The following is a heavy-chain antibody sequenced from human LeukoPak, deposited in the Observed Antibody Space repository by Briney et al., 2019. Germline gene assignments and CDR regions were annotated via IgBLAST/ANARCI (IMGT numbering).Heavy chain of an antibody. D-gene: IGHD6-19*01. CDR2: INSDGSST. V-gene: IGHV3-74*01. CDR1: GFSFTTYW. CDR3: ATNGPGIAVAGYVDY. Sequence: GGSLRLSCAASGFSFTTYWMHWVRQAPGKGLAWVSRINSDGSSTNYADSVKGRFTISRDNAENTLYLQVNSLRAEDTAVYYCATNGPGIAVAGYVDYWGQGTLVTVSS. J-gene: IGHJ4*02.